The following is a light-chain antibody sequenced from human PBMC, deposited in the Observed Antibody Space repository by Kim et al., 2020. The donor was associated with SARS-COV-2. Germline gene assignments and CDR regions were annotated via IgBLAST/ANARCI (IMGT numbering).Light chain of an antibody. J-gene: IGKJ1*01. V-gene: IGKV3-20*01. CDR1: QSVSSSY. CDR2: GAS. CDR3: QQYGSSLWP. Sequence: EIVLTQSPGTLSLSPGERATLSCRASQSVSSSYLDWYQQKPGQAPRLLIYGASSRSTGIPDRFSGSGSGTDFTFTISRLEPEDFAVYYCQQYGSSLWPFGQGTKVDIK.